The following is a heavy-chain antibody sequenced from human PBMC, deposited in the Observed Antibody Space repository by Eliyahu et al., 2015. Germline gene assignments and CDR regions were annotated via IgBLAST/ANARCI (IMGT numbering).Heavy chain of an antibody. CDR3: AREVRGQWLQFDY. CDR1: GYXFTSYY. D-gene: IGHD6-19*01. Sequence: QVQLVQSGAEVKKPGAXXKVSCKASGYXFTSYYMHWVRXAPGQGLEWMGIINPSGGSTSYAQKFQGRVTMTRDTSTSTVYMELSSLRSEDTAVYYCAREVRGQWLQFDYWGQGTLVTVSS. J-gene: IGHJ4*02. V-gene: IGHV1-46*01. CDR2: INPSGGST.